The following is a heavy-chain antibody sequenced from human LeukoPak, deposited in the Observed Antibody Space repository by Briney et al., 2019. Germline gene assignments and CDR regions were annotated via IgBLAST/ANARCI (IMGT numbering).Heavy chain of an antibody. J-gene: IGHJ4*02. CDR3: ARNLRDYYGSGSYDY. V-gene: IGHV3-48*02. Sequence: GGSLSLSGAALGFTFSSYSLNWFRQAPGKGLEGFPYISSSSSTIYYADSVKGRFTISRDNAKNSLYLQMNSLRDEDTAVYYCARNLRDYYGSGSYDYWGQGTLVTVSS. CDR2: ISSSSSTI. CDR1: GFTFSSYS. D-gene: IGHD3-10*01.